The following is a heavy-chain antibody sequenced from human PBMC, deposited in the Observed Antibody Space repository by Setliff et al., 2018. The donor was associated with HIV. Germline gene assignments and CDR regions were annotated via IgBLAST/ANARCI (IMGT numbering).Heavy chain of an antibody. CDR3: HSGYDTEEQSYFDY. Sequence: GESLTISCAGSGFTFEKYWMHWVRQAPGKGLVWVSRVNRDGSSETYADSVKGRFTISRDNAKNTLYLQMNSLRVEDTGVYYCHSGYDTEEQSYFDYWGQGTLVTVSS. J-gene: IGHJ4*02. V-gene: IGHV3-74*01. D-gene: IGHD5-12*01. CDR2: VNRDGSSE. CDR1: GFTFEKYW.